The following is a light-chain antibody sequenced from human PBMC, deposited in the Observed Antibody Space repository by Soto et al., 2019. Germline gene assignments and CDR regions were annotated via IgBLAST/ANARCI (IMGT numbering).Light chain of an antibody. Sequence: QSALTQPASVSGSPGQSITISCTGASSDVGTYNLVSWYQQHPGKAPKLVVFEVTKRPSGVSDRFSGSKSGNTASLTISGLQAEDESDYYCCSYAGNDIWVFGGGTKVTVL. CDR1: SSDVGTYNL. CDR3: CSYAGNDIWV. V-gene: IGLV2-23*02. CDR2: EVT. J-gene: IGLJ3*02.